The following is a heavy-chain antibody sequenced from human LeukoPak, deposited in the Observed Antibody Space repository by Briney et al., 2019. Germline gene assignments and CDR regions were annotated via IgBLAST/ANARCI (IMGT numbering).Heavy chain of an antibody. CDR1: GYTLTELS. Sequence: ASVKDSCKVSGYTLTELSMHWVRQAPGKGLEWMGGFDPEDGETIYAQKFQGRVTMTRDTSISTAYTELSRLRSDDTAVYYCARSKAWELPNAFDIWGQGTMVTVSS. D-gene: IGHD1-26*01. J-gene: IGHJ3*02. CDR3: ARSKAWELPNAFDI. CDR2: FDPEDGET. V-gene: IGHV1-24*01.